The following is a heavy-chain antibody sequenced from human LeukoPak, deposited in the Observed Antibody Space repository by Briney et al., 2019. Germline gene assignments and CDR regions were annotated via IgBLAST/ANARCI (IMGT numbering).Heavy chain of an antibody. CDR3: ARVGIAVAGYYYYYMDV. D-gene: IGHD6-19*01. J-gene: IGHJ6*03. CDR1: GFTFSSYA. CDR2: IIPIFGTA. Sequence: PGGSLRLSCAASGFTFSSYAISWVRQAPGQGLEWMGGIIPIFGTANYAQKFQGRVTITADKSTSTAYMELSSLRSEDTAVYYCARVGIAVAGYYYYYMDVWGKGTTVTVSS. V-gene: IGHV1-69*06.